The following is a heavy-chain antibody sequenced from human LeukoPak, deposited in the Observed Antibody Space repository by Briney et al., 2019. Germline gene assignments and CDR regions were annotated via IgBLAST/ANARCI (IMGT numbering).Heavy chain of an antibody. CDR3: ARGPYCSSTTCNRGTFDI. Sequence: ASVKVSCKASGYTFTNYAISWVRQAPGQGLEWMGWTSAYNGNTNYAQNFQGRVTMTTDTSTSTAYTELRSLRSDDTAVYYCARGPYCSSTTCNRGTFDIWGQGTLVTVSS. V-gene: IGHV1-18*01. CDR2: TSAYNGNT. J-gene: IGHJ3*02. CDR1: GYTFTNYA. D-gene: IGHD2-2*02.